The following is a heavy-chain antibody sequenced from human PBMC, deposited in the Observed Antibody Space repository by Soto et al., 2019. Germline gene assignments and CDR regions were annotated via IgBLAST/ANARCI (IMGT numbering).Heavy chain of an antibody. J-gene: IGHJ5*01. CDR3: ARLFDTSGWFDF. CDR1: GYSLSSYL. D-gene: IGHD6-19*01. CDR2: IDPGDSDT. Sequence: PGESLKISCNGSGYSLSSYLIGWVRQMPGKGLERLGIIDPGDSDTRYSPSFQGQVTISADRAITTTYPQWSSLKASDTAIYYGARLFDTSGWFDFWGQGCLVTVA. V-gene: IGHV5-51*01.